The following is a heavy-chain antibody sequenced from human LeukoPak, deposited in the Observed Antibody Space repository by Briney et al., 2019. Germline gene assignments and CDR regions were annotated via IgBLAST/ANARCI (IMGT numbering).Heavy chain of an antibody. CDR3: ARDMGGYAYYYYYGMDV. J-gene: IGHJ6*02. Sequence: PGGSLRLSCAASGFTFSSYWMSWVRQAPGKGLEWVANIKQDGSEKYYVDSVKGRFTISRDNAKNSLYLQMNSLRAEDTAVYYCARDMGGYAYYYYYGMDVWGQGTTVTVSS. CDR1: GFTFSSYW. CDR2: IKQDGSEK. V-gene: IGHV3-7*01. D-gene: IGHD5-12*01.